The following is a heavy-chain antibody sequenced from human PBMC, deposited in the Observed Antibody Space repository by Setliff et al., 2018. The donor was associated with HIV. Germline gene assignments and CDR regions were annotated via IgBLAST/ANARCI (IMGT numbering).Heavy chain of an antibody. CDR3: ARRFLTTVITLAFDL. J-gene: IGHJ3*01. CDR1: GGSINRSHYY. CDR2: IYYSGST. D-gene: IGHD4-17*01. Sequence: SETLSLTCAVSGGSINRSHYYWGWIPQPPGQGPEWIGSIYYSGSTYYSPSLKSRVAMSIDTSKNQFSLKLSSVTAADTAVYYCARRFLTTVITLAFDLLGQGTIVTVSS. V-gene: IGHV4-39*01.